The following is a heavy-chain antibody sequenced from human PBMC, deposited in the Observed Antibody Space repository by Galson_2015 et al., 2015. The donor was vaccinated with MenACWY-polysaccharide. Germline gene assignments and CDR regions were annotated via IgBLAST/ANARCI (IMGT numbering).Heavy chain of an antibody. CDR2: INTNTGNP. CDR1: GYTFGSYA. Sequence: SVKVSCKASGYTFGSYAMNWVRQAPGQGLEWMGWINTNTGNPTSAPGFTGRFVFPLDTSVSTAYLQISSLKAEDTAVYYCARESEYYDSFDGFDIWGQGTMVTVSS. CDR3: ARESEYYDSFDGFDI. J-gene: IGHJ3*02. D-gene: IGHD3-22*01. V-gene: IGHV7-4-1*02.